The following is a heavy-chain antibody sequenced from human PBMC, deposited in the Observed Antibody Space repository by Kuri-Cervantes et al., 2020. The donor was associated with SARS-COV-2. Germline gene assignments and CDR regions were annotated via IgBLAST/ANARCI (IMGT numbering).Heavy chain of an antibody. CDR1: GYTFTSYY. CDR3: ARGGRPYFGVVWFGELDY. D-gene: IGHD3-10*01. Sequence: SVKVSCKASGYTFTSYYMHWVRQAPGQGLEWMGIINPSGGSTSYAQKFQGRVTMTRDTSKNQFSLKLSSVTAADTAVYYCARGGRPYFGVVWFGELDYWGQGALVTVSS. J-gene: IGHJ4*02. CDR2: INPSGGST. V-gene: IGHV1-46*01.